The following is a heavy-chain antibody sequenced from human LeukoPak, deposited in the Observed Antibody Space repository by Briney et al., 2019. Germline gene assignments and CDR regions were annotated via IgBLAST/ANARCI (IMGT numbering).Heavy chain of an antibody. CDR3: ARNSAVPGTYFGY. D-gene: IGHD6-19*01. CDR2: IYSGGNT. J-gene: IGHJ4*02. V-gene: IGHV3-66*01. CDR1: GFTVSSNY. Sequence: GGSLRLSCAASGFTVSSNYMSWVRQTPGKGLEWVSIIYSGGNTYYADSVKGRVTISRDNSKNTLYLQMNSLRAEDTAVYYCARNSAVPGTYFGYWGQGTLVTVSS.